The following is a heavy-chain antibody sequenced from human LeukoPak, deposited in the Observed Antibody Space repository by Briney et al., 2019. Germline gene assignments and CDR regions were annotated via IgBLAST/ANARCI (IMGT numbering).Heavy chain of an antibody. V-gene: IGHV3-21*05. J-gene: IGHJ4*02. CDR2: ISSSSSYI. D-gene: IGHD2-21*02. CDR3: ARDYRAYCGGDCYPSGFDY. CDR1: GFTFSSYS. Sequence: GGSLRLSCAASGFTFSSYSMNWVRQAPGKGLEWVSYISSSSSYIYYADSVKGRFTISRDNAKNSLYLQMNSLRAADTAVYYCARDYRAYCGGDCYPSGFDYWGQGTLVTVSS.